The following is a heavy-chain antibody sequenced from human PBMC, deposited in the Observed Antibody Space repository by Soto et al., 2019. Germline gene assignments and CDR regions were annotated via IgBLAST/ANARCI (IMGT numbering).Heavy chain of an antibody. CDR1: GGTFSSYA. D-gene: IGHD3-9*01. Sequence: ASVKVSCKASGGTFSSYAISWVRQAPGQGLEWMGGIIPIFGTANYAQKFQGRVTITADESTSTAYMELSSLRSEDTAVYYCARGRYDILTGYYDRIFDYWGQGTLVTVSS. CDR2: IIPIFGTA. CDR3: ARGRYDILTGYYDRIFDY. J-gene: IGHJ4*02. V-gene: IGHV1-69*13.